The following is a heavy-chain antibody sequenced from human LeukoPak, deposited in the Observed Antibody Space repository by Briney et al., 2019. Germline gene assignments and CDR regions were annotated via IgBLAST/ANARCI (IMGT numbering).Heavy chain of an antibody. Sequence: NPGGSLRLSCAASGFTFTNAWMSWVRQAPGKGLEWVGRIKSKTDGGTTDYAAPVEDRFTISRDDSKNTLYLQMNSLETEDTAVYYCTNTVVVVASTGFDYWGQGTLVTVSS. CDR3: TNTVVVVASTGFDY. D-gene: IGHD2-15*01. CDR2: IKSKTDGGTT. CDR1: GFTFTNAW. V-gene: IGHV3-15*01. J-gene: IGHJ4*02.